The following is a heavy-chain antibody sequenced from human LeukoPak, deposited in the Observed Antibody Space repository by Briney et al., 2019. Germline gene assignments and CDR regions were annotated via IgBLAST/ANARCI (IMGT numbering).Heavy chain of an antibody. CDR2: IYYSGST. CDR3: ARVTSDYYYYYYMDV. J-gene: IGHJ6*03. Sequence: SETLSLTCTVSGGSISSYYWSWIRQPPGKGLEWIGYIYYSGSTNYNPSLKSRVTMSVDTSKNQFSLKLSSVTAADTAVYYCARVTSDYYYYYYMDVWGKGTTVTVSS. CDR1: GGSISSYY. V-gene: IGHV4-59*12. D-gene: IGHD3-16*01.